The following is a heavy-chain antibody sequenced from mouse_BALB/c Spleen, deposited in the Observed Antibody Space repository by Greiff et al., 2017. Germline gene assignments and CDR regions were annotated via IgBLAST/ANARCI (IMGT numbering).Heavy chain of an antibody. CDR1: GYSITSGYY. J-gene: IGHJ3*01. V-gene: IGHV3-6*02. D-gene: IGHD2-1*01. CDR3: ARDKDYGNYDPFAY. Sequence: EVKLQESGPGLVKPSQSLSLTCSVTGYSITSGYYWNWIRQFPGNKLEWMGYISYDGSNNYNPSLKNRISITRDTSKNQFFLKLNSVTTEDTATYYCARDKDYGNYDPFAYWGQGTLVTVSA. CDR2: ISYDGSN.